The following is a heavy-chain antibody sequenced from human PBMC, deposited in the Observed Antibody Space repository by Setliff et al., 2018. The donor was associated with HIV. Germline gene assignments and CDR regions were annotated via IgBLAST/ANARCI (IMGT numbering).Heavy chain of an antibody. J-gene: IGHJ4*02. CDR3: ARAYDTSGDMDF. V-gene: IGHV1-18*01. Sequence: GASVKVSCKASGYTFTSYGISWVRQAPGQGLEWMGWISVYNGDTHDAQKHQGRVTMTTDTSTNTAYMEVKSLTSDDTAVYYCARAYDTSGDMDFWGQGTLVTVSS. D-gene: IGHD3-22*01. CDR1: GYTFTSYG. CDR2: ISVYNGDT.